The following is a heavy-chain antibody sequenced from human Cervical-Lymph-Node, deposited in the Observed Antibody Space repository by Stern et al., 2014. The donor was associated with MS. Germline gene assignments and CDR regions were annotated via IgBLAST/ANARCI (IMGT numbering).Heavy chain of an antibody. CDR1: GGTFSSYT. J-gene: IGHJ4*02. CDR3: AREGIPGAGGTFDN. D-gene: IGHD1-26*01. Sequence: QVQLVQSGAEVKKPGYSVKVSCNVSGGTFSSYTLNWVRQAPGQGLEWMGGIIPIFGTTNCPQRVQGKVTITADGSTSTTYLEVSSLTSEDTAVYYCAREGIPGAGGTFDNWGQGTLVIVSS. CDR2: IIPIFGTT. V-gene: IGHV1-69*01.